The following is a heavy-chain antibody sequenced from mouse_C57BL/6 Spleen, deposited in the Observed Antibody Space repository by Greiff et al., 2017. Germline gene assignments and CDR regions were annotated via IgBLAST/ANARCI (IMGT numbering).Heavy chain of an antibody. D-gene: IGHD1-1*01. CDR3: APDYYGSSFPYWYFDV. J-gene: IGHJ1*03. Sequence: VQLQQSGPELVKPGASVKISCKASGYTFTDYYMNWVKQSHGKSLEWIGDINPNNGGTSYNQKFKGKATLTVDKSSSTAYMELRSLTSEDSAVYYCAPDYYGSSFPYWYFDVWGTGTTVTVSS. CDR2: INPNNGGT. CDR1: GYTFTDYY. V-gene: IGHV1-26*01.